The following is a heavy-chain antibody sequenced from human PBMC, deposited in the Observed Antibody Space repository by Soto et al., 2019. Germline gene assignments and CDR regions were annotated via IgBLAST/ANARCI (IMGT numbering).Heavy chain of an antibody. V-gene: IGHV2-5*01. Sequence: SGPTLVNPTQTLTLTCTFSGFSLSSSGVGVGWIRQPPGKAPEWLALIYWNDDERHSPSLKNRLTITKDTSKNQVVLTMTNMDPVDTATYYCAHSGYDAPGYYCGFFEYWGQGTPVTVSS. J-gene: IGHJ4*02. D-gene: IGHD3-9*01. CDR1: GFSLSSSGVG. CDR3: AHSGYDAPGYYCGFFEY. CDR2: IYWNDDE.